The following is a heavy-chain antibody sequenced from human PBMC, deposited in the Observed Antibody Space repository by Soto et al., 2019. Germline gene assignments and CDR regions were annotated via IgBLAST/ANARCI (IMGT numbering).Heavy chain of an antibody. V-gene: IGHV1-18*01. CDR3: ASVDYDIFTEYWYFDI. J-gene: IGHJ2*01. CDR2: ISTYNGNT. Sequence: QVQLVQSGAEVKKPGASVKVSCKASGYTFTSYGISWVRQAPGQGLEWMGWISTYNGNTNYAQKLQGRVTMTTDTSASTACRELRSLRSHDTAVYCCASVDYDIFTEYWYFDIWGRGTLVTVSS. D-gene: IGHD3-9*01. CDR1: GYTFTSYG.